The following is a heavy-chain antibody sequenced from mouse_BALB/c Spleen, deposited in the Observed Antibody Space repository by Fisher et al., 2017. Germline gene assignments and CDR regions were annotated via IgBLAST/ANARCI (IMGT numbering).Heavy chain of an antibody. Sequence: RFKGKATLTADKSSSTAYMELRSLTSEDSAVYYCTRRLGYYYAMDYWGQGTSVTVSS. CDR3: TRRLGYYYAMDY. D-gene: IGHD4-1*01. J-gene: IGHJ4*01. V-gene: IGHV1-15*01.